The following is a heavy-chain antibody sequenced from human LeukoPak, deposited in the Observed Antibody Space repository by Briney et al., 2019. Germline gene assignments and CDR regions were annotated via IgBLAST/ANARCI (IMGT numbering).Heavy chain of an antibody. V-gene: IGHV1-69*13. J-gene: IGHJ3*02. D-gene: IGHD5-12*01. Sequence: SVKVSCTASGGTFSSYAISWVRQAPGQGLEWMGGIIPIFGTANYAQKFQGRVTITADESTSTAYMELSSLRSENTAVYYCARDWGGYDYPSDAFDIWGQGTMVTVSS. CDR3: ARDWGGYDYPSDAFDI. CDR2: IIPIFGTA. CDR1: GGTFSSYA.